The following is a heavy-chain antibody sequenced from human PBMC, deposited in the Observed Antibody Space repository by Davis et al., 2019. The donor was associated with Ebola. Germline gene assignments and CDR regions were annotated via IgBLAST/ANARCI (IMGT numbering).Heavy chain of an antibody. CDR1: GYRFTSYY. CDR3: AREGGRYYDSSGYVFEI. J-gene: IGHJ3*02. CDR2: INPITGGT. V-gene: IGHV1-46*01. Sequence: ASVKVSCKASGYRFTSYYMHWVRQAPGQGLEWMGIINPITGGTSYARNFQVRVHMTRDTSTSTVYMELSSLRSEDTAVYYCAREGGRYYDSSGYVFEIWGQGTMVKVSS. D-gene: IGHD3-22*01.